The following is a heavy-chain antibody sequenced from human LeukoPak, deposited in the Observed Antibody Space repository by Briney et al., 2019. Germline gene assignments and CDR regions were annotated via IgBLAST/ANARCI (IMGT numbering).Heavy chain of an antibody. D-gene: IGHD6-19*01. CDR1: GFTFSRYN. Sequence: PGGSLRLSCAASGFTFSRYNLNWVRQAPGKGLEWISVIYSGGSTYYADSVKGRFTISRDDSKNTLYLQMNSLRAEDTAIYYCARAQWRTYSYYYMDVWGKGTTVTVSS. V-gene: IGHV3-53*01. CDR2: IYSGGST. CDR3: ARAQWRTYSYYYMDV. J-gene: IGHJ6*03.